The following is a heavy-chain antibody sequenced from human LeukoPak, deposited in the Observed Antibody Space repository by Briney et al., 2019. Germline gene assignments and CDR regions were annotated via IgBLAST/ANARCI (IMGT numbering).Heavy chain of an antibody. D-gene: IGHD3-16*01. V-gene: IGHV3-23*01. CDR2: ISGSGGST. CDR3: AKDISRVLGEYGMDV. Sequence: ETLSLTCAVYGGSFRGYYWSWIRQAPGKGLEWVSAISGSGGSTYYADSVKGRFTISRDNSKNTLYLQMNSLRAEDTALYYCAKDISRVLGEYGMDVWGQGTTVTVSS. J-gene: IGHJ6*02. CDR1: GGSFRGYY.